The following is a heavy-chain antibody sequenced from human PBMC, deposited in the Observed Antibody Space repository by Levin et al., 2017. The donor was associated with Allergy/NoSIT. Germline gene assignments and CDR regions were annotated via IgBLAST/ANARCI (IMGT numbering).Heavy chain of an antibody. CDR1: GFSITTSGVR. CDR3: AVTLTVAGAIPFDH. V-gene: IGHV2-70*11. D-gene: IGHD6-13*01. J-gene: IGHJ4*02. Sequence: RASGPTLVKPTQTLVLTCSFSGFSITTSGVRLSWIRQPPGKALEWLARIDWDDEKHYNSSLRTRLSITKDPSKKQVVLTMTNMDTEDTATYYCAVTLTVAGAIPFDHWGQGKLVTVSS. CDR2: IDWDDEK.